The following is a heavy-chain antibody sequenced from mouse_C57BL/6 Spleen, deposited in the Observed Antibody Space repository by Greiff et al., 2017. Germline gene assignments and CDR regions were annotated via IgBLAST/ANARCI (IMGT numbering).Heavy chain of an antibody. CDR2: SRNKANDYTT. V-gene: IGHV7-1*01. CDR1: GFTFSDFY. Sequence: EVKLMESGGGLVQSGRSLRLSCATSGFTFSDFYMKWVRQAPGKGLEWIAASRNKANDYTTEYSASVKGRFIVSRDTSQSILYLQMNALRAEDTAIYYCARDADWSGYAMDYWGQGTSVTVSS. CDR3: ARDADWSGYAMDY. J-gene: IGHJ4*01. D-gene: IGHD3-1*01.